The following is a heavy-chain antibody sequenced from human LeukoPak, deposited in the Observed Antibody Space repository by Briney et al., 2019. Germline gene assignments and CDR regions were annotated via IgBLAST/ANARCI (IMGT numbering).Heavy chain of an antibody. J-gene: IGHJ4*02. CDR2: ISTYSDNA. Sequence: GASVKVSCKASGYTFTAYGFTWVRQAPGQGLEWMGWISTYSDNANYAQNLQGRVTMTTDTSTTTAYMELRSLRSDDTAVYYCARKLYDSSRYGQTYYFDYWGQGTLVTVSS. CDR3: ARKLYDSSRYGQTYYFDY. V-gene: IGHV1-18*01. D-gene: IGHD3-22*01. CDR1: GYTFTAYG.